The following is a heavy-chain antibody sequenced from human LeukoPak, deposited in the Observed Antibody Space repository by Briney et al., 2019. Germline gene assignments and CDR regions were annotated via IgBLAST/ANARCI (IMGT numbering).Heavy chain of an antibody. CDR2: IYWNDDR. CDR3: ARINSWGSYSVFDY. V-gene: IGHV2-5*01. J-gene: IGHJ4*02. CDR1: GFSLTTSGVG. Sequence: SGPTLVKPRQTLTLTCTFSGFSLTTSGVGVGWIRQPPGKALEWLALIYWNDDRRYSPSLKSSLTITKDTSKNQVVLTMTKMDPVDTATYYCARINSWGSYSVFDYWGQGTLVTVSS. D-gene: IGHD3-16*01.